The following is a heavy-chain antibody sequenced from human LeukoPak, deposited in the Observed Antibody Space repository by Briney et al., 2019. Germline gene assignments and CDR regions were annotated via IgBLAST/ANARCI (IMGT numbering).Heavy chain of an antibody. CDR1: GYTFTTYY. J-gene: IGHJ4*02. CDR3: ARSSYYYDSSGYFGYFDY. Sequence: ASVKVSCKASGYTFTTYYMHWVRQAPGQGLEWMGIINPSGGSTSYAQKFQGRVTMTRDMSTSTDYMELSSLRSEDTAVYYCARSSYYYDSSGYFGYFDYWGQGTLVTVSS. D-gene: IGHD3-22*01. V-gene: IGHV1-46*01. CDR2: INPSGGST.